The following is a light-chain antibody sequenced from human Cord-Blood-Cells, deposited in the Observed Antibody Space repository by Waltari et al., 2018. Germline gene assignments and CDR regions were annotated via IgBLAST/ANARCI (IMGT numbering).Light chain of an antibody. J-gene: IGLJ3*02. CDR3: SSYTSSSTWV. CDR2: DVS. V-gene: IGLV2-14*01. Sequence: QSALPQPASVSGSPGPSITISCTGTSSDVGGYTYVSWYQQHPGKAPKLMIYDVSNRPSGVSNRFAGSKSGNTASLTISGLQAEDEADYYCSSYTSSSTWVFGGGTKLTVL. CDR1: SSDVGGYTY.